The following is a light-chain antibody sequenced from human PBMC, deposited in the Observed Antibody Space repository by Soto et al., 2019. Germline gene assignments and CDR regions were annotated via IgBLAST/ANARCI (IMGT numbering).Light chain of an antibody. CDR1: SSDVGGYNY. CDR2: DVS. CDR3: SSYTSIWV. V-gene: IGLV2-14*01. Sequence: QSALTQPASVSGSPGQSITISCTGTSSDVGGYNYVSWYQQHPGKAPKLMFYDVSNRPSGVSNRFSGSKSGNTASLTISGLQAEDEADYYCSSYTSIWVFGGGTKVTVL. J-gene: IGLJ3*02.